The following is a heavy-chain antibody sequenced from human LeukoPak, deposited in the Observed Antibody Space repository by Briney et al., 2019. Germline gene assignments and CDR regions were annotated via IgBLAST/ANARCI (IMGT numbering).Heavy chain of an antibody. V-gene: IGHV3-48*01. CDR2: ISSSSSTI. Sequence: GGSLRLSCAASGFTFSSYSMNWVRQAPGKGLEWVSYISSSSSTIYYADSVKGRFTISRDNSKNTLYLQMNSLRAEDTAVYYCAKAPTVAEPNYFDHWGQGTLVTVSS. CDR1: GFTFSSYS. J-gene: IGHJ4*02. CDR3: AKAPTVAEPNYFDH. D-gene: IGHD4-23*01.